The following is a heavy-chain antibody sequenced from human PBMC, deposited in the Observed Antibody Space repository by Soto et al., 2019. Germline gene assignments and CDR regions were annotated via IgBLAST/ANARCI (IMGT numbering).Heavy chain of an antibody. Sequence: GGSLPLSCAGSGFTFGTYSMNWVRQAAGKGLEWIAYISYDSDTIQYADSVKGRFTISRDNAKNSLYLQMNSLRDEDTAVYYCERMYYDYVWGQGTTVTVSS. V-gene: IGHV3-48*02. CDR3: ERMYYDYV. J-gene: IGHJ6*02. D-gene: IGHD3-3*01. CDR2: ISYDSDTI. CDR1: GFTFGTYS.